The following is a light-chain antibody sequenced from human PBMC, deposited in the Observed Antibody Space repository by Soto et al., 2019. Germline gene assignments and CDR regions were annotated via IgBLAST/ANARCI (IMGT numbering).Light chain of an antibody. V-gene: IGKV1-9*01. CDR1: QGISSY. J-gene: IGKJ3*01. CDR3: HQLNIYPRT. Sequence: IQLTQSPSSLSASVGDRVTITCRASQGISSYLAWYQQKPGKAPKLLFYAASTLQSGVPSRFSGSGSGTDFTLPISSLQPDDFATYYCHQLNIYPRTFGPRTKVDI. CDR2: AAS.